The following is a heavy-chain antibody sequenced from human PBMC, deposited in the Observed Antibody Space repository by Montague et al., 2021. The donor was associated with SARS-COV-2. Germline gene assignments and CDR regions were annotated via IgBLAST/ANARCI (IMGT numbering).Heavy chain of an antibody. J-gene: IGHJ5*02. CDR3: ARQSQAEFVLVEYTMGGWFDP. Sequence: SETLSLTCTVSGGSISSSSYFWGWIRQPPGKGLEWIVSIYYSGSTYYNPSLKSRVTISVDTSKNQFSLKLSSVTAADTTVYYCARQSQAEFVLVEYTMGGWFDPWGQGILVTVSS. D-gene: IGHD2-8*01. V-gene: IGHV4-39*01. CDR1: GGSISSSSYF. CDR2: IYYSGST.